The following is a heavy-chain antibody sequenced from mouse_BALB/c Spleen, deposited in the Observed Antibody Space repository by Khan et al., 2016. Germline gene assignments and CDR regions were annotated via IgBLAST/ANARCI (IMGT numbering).Heavy chain of an antibody. D-gene: IGHD2-14*01. CDR3: ARNYRYDRARDY. CDR2: ITYSGST. V-gene: IGHV3-2*02. J-gene: IGHJ4*01. CDR1: GYSITSDYA. Sequence: EVQLQESGPGLVNPSQSLSLTCTVTGYSITSDYAWNWIRQFPGNKLEWMGYITYSGSTSYNPSLKRRISNTRKTSKNQFFLQLNSETTEDTATYYCARNYRYDRARDYWGQGTSVTVSS.